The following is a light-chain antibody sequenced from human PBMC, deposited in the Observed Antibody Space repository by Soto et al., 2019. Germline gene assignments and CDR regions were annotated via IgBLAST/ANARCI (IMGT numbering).Light chain of an antibody. CDR3: LQATQLPHT. CDR1: QSLVHSDGNTY. V-gene: IGKV2-24*01. J-gene: IGKJ1*01. Sequence: DIVMTQTPLSSPVTLGQPASISCRSSQSLVHSDGNTYLSWLQQRPGQRPRLLIYKISTLFSGVRDRCGHSGAGTDFTLKISRVEAEVVEVYYWLQATQLPHTFGQGTKVEIK. CDR2: KIS.